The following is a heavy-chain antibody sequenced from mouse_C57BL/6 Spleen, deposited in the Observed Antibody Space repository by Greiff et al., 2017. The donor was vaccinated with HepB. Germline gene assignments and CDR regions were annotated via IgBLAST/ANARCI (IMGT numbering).Heavy chain of an antibody. J-gene: IGHJ2*01. CDR2: IRNKANGYTT. V-gene: IGHV7-3*01. CDR3: ARYMKEDYFDY. CDR1: GFTFTDYY. Sequence: EVKVEESGGGLVQPGGSLSLSCAASGFTFTDYYMSWVRQPPGKALEWLGFIRNKANGYTTEYSASVKGRFTISRDNSQSILYLQMNALRAEDSATYYCARYMKEDYFDYWGQGTTLTVSS.